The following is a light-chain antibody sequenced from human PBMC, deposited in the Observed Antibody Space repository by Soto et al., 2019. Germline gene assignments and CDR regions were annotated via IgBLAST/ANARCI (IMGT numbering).Light chain of an antibody. V-gene: IGLV2-23*02. CDR3: CSYVGRSDSYV. J-gene: IGLJ1*01. Sequence: QCVLSQPASVSGSPGQSITISCTGTSSDVGSNDLVSWYQQHPGKAPKLMIYEVSKRPSGISNRFSGSKSGNTASLTISGLQAEDEGDYYCCSYVGRSDSYVFGAGTKVTVL. CDR1: SSDVGSNDL. CDR2: EVS.